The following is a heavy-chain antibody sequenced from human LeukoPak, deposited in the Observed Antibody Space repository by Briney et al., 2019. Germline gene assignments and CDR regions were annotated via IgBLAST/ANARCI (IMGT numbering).Heavy chain of an antibody. Sequence: SDTLSLTCTVSGGSISTNGYYWTRIPQHPGKGLEWIAYIYNSGSTSYNPSLKSRVTISIDASKNQFSLKLTSVTAADTAVYYCARETIWHTNFDYWGQGTLVTVSS. CDR2: IYNSGST. V-gene: IGHV4-31*03. CDR1: GGSISTNGYY. CDR3: ARETIWHTNFDY. D-gene: IGHD5-24*01. J-gene: IGHJ4*02.